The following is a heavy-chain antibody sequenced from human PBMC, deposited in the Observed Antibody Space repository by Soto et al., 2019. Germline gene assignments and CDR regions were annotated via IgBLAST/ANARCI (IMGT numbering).Heavy chain of an antibody. D-gene: IGHD4-17*01. CDR2: IYYSGST. CDR1: GGSISSYY. CDR3: ARHTVTTPYYFDY. V-gene: IGHV4-59*08. Sequence: QVQLQESGPGLVKPSETLSLTCTVSGGSISSYYWSWIRQPPGKGLEWIGYIYYSGSTNYNPSLKRRVTISVDTSKNQFSLKLSSVTAADTAVYYCARHTVTTPYYFDYWGQGTLVTVSS. J-gene: IGHJ4*02.